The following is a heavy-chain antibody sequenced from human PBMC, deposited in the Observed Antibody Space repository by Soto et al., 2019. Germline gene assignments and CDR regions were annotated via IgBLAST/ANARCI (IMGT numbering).Heavy chain of an antibody. CDR1: GFTFSSYW. CDR3: ARAFTTYYDFWSGLSGWSWFDP. CDR2: IKQDGSEK. D-gene: IGHD3-3*01. J-gene: IGHJ5*02. Sequence: EVQLVESGGGLVQPGGSLRLSCAASGFTFSSYWMSWVRQAPGKGLEWVANIKQDGSEKYYVDSVKGRFTISRDNAKNSLYLQMNSLRAEDTAVYYCARAFTTYYDFWSGLSGWSWFDPWGQGTLVTVSS. V-gene: IGHV3-7*03.